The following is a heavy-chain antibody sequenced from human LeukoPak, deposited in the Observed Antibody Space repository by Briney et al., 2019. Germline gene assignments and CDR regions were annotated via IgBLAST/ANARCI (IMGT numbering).Heavy chain of an antibody. CDR1: GFTFSSYW. CDR3: ARDFYYGSGSYYNV. CDR2: IKQDGSEK. Sequence: GGSLRLSCAASGFTFSSYWMSWVRQAPGKGLEWVANIKQDGSEKYYVDSVKGRLTISRDNAKNSLYLQMNSLRAEDTAVYYCARDFYYGSGSYYNVWGQGTLVTVSS. D-gene: IGHD3-10*01. J-gene: IGHJ4*02. V-gene: IGHV3-7*01.